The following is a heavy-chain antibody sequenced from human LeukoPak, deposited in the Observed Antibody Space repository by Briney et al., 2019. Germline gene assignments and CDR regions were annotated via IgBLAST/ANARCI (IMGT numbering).Heavy chain of an antibody. CDR1: GYTFTGYY. D-gene: IGHD3-9*01. V-gene: IGHV1-2*02. J-gene: IGHJ3*02. CDR3: AREQTYYDILTGYYGADDAFDI. Sequence: ASVKVSCKASGYTFTGYYMHWVRQAPGQGLEWMGWINPNSGGTNYAQKIQGRVTMTRDTSISTAYMELSRLRSDDTAVYYCAREQTYYDILTGYYGADDAFDIWGQGTMVTVSS. CDR2: INPNSGGT.